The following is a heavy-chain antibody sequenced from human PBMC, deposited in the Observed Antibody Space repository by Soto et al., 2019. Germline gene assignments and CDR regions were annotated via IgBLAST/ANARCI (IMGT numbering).Heavy chain of an antibody. CDR3: AKVGYDTYGYYLRALDY. J-gene: IGHJ4*02. CDR2: ISGSGNTI. Sequence: GGSLTLSCAASGFTFSTNAMSWVRQAPGMGLEFVSLISGSGNTIYYADSGKGRFTISRDNSKNTVSLQMNSLRAEDTAVYYCAKVGYDTYGYYLRALDYWGQGTLVTVSS. D-gene: IGHD3-3*01. V-gene: IGHV3-23*01. CDR1: GFTFSTNA.